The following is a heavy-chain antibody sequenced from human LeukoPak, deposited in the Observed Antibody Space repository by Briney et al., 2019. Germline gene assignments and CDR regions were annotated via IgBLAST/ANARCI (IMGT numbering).Heavy chain of an antibody. J-gene: IGHJ5*02. Sequence: PGGSLGLSCSASGFIVSSNYMNWVRQAPGKGLEWVSVIYSGGSIEYADSVKGRFTVSRDNSKNTLYLQMNSLRAEDTAVYYCAKDAGSSSWFDPWGQGTLVTVSS. D-gene: IGHD6-13*01. CDR2: IYSGGSI. CDR3: AKDAGSSSWFDP. CDR1: GFIVSSNY. V-gene: IGHV3-66*01.